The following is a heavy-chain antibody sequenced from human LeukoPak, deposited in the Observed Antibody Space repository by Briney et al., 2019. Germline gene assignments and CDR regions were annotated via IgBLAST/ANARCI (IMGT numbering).Heavy chain of an antibody. Sequence: PGGSLRLSCAASGFIFSIYGMHWVRQAPGKGLEWVAFIRYDGSNKYYADSVKGRFTISRDNSKNTLYLQMNSLRAEDTAVYYCAKDPDTARRVLDYWGQGTLVTVSS. CDR3: AKDPDTARRVLDY. D-gene: IGHD5-18*01. J-gene: IGHJ4*02. V-gene: IGHV3-30*02. CDR1: GFIFSIYG. CDR2: IRYDGSNK.